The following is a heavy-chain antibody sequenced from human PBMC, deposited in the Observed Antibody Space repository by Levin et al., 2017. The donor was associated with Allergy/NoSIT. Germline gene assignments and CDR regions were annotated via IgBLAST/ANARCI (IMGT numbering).Heavy chain of an antibody. CDR1: GGSISGYY. Sequence: SETLSLTCSVSGGSISGYYWTWIRQPPGKGLEWIGYIYYSGSSNSNPSLKSRVTVSIDPSKTQFSLRLSAVTVADTAVYYCARQHQRGYNGIDVWGQGTTVTVSS. V-gene: IGHV4-59*08. CDR3: ARQHQRGYNGIDV. CDR2: IYYSGSS. D-gene: IGHD5-12*01. J-gene: IGHJ6*02.